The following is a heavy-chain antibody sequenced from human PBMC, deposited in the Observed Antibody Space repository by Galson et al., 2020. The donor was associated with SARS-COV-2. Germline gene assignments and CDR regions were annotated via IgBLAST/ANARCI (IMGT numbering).Heavy chain of an antibody. V-gene: IGHV3-53*01. J-gene: IGHJ4*02. Sequence: GESLKISCAASGFTVSSNYMSWVRQAPGKGLEWVSVIYSGGSTYYADSVKGRFTISRDNSKNTLYLQMNSLRAEDTAVYYCARDTSGAMIVWGQGTLVTVSS. CDR1: GFTVSSNY. CDR3: ARDTSGAMIV. CDR2: IYSGGST. D-gene: IGHD3-22*01.